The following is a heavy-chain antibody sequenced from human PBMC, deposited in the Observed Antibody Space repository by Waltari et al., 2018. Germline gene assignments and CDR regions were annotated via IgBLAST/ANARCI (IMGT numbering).Heavy chain of an antibody. CDR3: ARDRFGVTNGLDY. CDR2: IYTSGST. CDR1: GGSISSGSYY. J-gene: IGHJ4*02. D-gene: IGHD3-3*01. V-gene: IGHV4-61*02. Sequence: QVQLQESGPGLVKPSQTLSVTCTVSGGSISSGSYYGSWFRQPDGKGLEWIGRIYTSGSTNYNPSLKSRVTISVDTSKNQFSLKLSSVTAADTAVYYCARDRFGVTNGLDYWGQGTLVTVSS.